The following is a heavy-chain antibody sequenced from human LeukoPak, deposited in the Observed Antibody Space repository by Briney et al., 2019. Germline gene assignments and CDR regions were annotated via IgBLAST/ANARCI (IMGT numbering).Heavy chain of an antibody. CDR1: GFTFSSYA. D-gene: IGHD2-2*02. CDR2: ISGSAGST. J-gene: IGHJ5*02. V-gene: IGHV3-23*01. Sequence: GGSLRLSCAASGFTFSSYAMSWVRQAPGKGLEWVSVISGSAGSTYYADSVKGRFTISRDNSKNTLYLQLNSLTAADTAMYFCAKASVAIPQYCNSWGQGTLVTVSS. CDR3: AKASVAIPQYCNS.